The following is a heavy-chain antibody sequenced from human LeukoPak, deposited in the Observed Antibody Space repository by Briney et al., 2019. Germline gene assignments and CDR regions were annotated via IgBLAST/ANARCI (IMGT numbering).Heavy chain of an antibody. J-gene: IGHJ5*02. CDR3: ARVALSGYCSGGSCYVDWFDP. CDR1: GDSVSSNGAA. V-gene: IGHV6-1*01. CDR2: TYYRSKWYN. D-gene: IGHD2-15*01. Sequence: SQTLSLTGAISGDSVSSNGAAWNWIRQSPSRGLEWLGRTYYRSKWYNDYAVSVKSRITINPDTSKNQFSLQLNSVTPEDTSMSYCARVALSGYCSGGSCYVDWFDPWGQGTLVTVSS.